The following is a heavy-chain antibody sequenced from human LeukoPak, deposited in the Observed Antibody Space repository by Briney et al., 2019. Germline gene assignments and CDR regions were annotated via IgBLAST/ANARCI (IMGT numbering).Heavy chain of an antibody. CDR2: IYYSGST. J-gene: IGHJ4*02. CDR1: GGSISSYY. V-gene: IGHV4-59*08. CDR3: ATRGYSSGCFDY. Sequence: PSGTLSLTCTVSGGSISSYYWSWIRQPPGKGLEWIGYIYYSGSTNYNPSLKSRVTISVDTSKNQFSLKLSSVTAADTAVYYCATRGYSSGCFDYWGQGTLVTVSS. D-gene: IGHD6-19*01.